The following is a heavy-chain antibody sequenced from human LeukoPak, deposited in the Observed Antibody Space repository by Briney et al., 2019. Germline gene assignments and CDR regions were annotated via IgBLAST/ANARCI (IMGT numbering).Heavy chain of an antibody. D-gene: IGHD1-26*01. CDR2: IYHSGST. CDR1: GYSISSGYY. CDR3: AREGGSPDY. Sequence: SETLSLTCTVSGYSISSGYYWGWIRQPPGKGLEWIGSIYHSGSTYYNPSLKSRVTISVDTSKNQFSLKLSSVTAADTAVYYCAREGGSPDYWGQGTLVTVSS. V-gene: IGHV4-38-2*02. J-gene: IGHJ4*02.